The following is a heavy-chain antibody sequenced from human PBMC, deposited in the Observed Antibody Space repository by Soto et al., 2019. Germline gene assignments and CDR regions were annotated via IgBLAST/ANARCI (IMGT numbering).Heavy chain of an antibody. CDR3: TKDRATHRNY. Sequence: GGSLRLSCAASGFTLNSFFMHWVRQAPGKGLMWVSRINNDGSSTTYADSVKGRFTISRDNSKNTLYLQMNSLRIEDTAVYYCTKDRATHRNYWGQGTLVTVSS. CDR1: GFTLNSFF. J-gene: IGHJ4*02. CDR2: INNDGSST. V-gene: IGHV3-74*01. D-gene: IGHD5-12*01.